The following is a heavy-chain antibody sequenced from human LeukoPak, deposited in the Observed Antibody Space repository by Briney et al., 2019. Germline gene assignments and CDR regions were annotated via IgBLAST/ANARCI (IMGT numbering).Heavy chain of an antibody. V-gene: IGHV4-39*07. D-gene: IGHD6-13*01. CDR1: GVSISSSSYY. J-gene: IGHJ4*02. CDR3: ARERYSSSFGFDY. CDR2: IYYSGST. Sequence: SETLSLTCTVSGVSISSSSYYWGWIRQPPGKGLEWIGSIYYSGSTYYNPSLKSRVTISVDTSKNQFSLKLSSVTAADTAVYYCARERYSSSFGFDYWGQGTLVTVSS.